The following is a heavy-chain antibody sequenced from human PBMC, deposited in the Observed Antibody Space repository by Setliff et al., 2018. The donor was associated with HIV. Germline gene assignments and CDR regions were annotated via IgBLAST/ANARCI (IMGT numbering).Heavy chain of an antibody. Sequence: SETLSLTCTVSGGSISGSYWNWFRRPAGQGLEWIGRIYGTGSTFYNPSFKSRVTISVDTSKNHFSLKLSSVTAADTAVYYCARRAANGLFDYWGQGTLVTVSS. CDR2: IYGTGST. J-gene: IGHJ4*02. D-gene: IGHD2-15*01. CDR3: ARRAANGLFDY. CDR1: GGSISGSY. V-gene: IGHV4-4*07.